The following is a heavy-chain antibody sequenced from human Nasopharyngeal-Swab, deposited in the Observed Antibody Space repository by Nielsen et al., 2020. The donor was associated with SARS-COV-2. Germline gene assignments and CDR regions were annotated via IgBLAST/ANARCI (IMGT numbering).Heavy chain of an antibody. CDR1: GYAFTAYA. Sequence: ASVKVSCKASGYAFTAYAIHWVRQAPAQRLEWMAWINAGTGNREYSQKFQGRVTITTDASAGTVHMELRSLRSEDTAMYYCARSGTVGAPGFDYWGQGTLVTVSS. J-gene: IGHJ4*02. CDR2: INAGTGNR. CDR3: ARSGTVGAPGFDY. D-gene: IGHD1-26*01. V-gene: IGHV1-3*01.